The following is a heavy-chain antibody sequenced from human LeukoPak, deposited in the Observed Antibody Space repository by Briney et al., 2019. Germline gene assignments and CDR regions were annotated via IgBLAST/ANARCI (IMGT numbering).Heavy chain of an antibody. J-gene: IGHJ4*02. CDR1: GFTFTNYA. Sequence: PGGSLRLSCAASGFTFTNYAMSWVRQAPGKGLEWVAAITGSGVSAYYADSVKGLFTISRDNSRNTLYLQMNSLRAEDTAVYYCARGRGEWLGRFDYWGQGTLVAVSS. CDR3: ARGRGEWLGRFDY. D-gene: IGHD5-12*01. V-gene: IGHV3-23*01. CDR2: ITGSGVSA.